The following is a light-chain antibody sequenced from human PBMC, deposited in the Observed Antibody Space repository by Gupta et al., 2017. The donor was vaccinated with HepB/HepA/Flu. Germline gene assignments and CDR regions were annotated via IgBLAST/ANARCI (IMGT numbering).Light chain of an antibody. J-gene: IGKJ3*01. CDR1: QSISSW. V-gene: IGKV1-5*03. Sequence: DIQMTQSPSTLSASVGDRVTITCRASQSISSWLAWYQQKPGKAPKLLIYKASSVESGVPSRCSGSGCGTESTPTISSRQPDDFATYYCQQQNSTPVTFGHGTXVDIK. CDR3: QQQNSTPVT. CDR2: KAS.